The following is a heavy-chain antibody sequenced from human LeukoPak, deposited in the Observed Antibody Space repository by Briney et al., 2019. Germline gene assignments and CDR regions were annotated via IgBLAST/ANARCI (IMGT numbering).Heavy chain of an antibody. D-gene: IGHD5-18*01. V-gene: IGHV4-59*01. CDR2: IYYSGST. Sequence: SETLSLTCTVSGGSISSYYWSWIRQPPGKGPEWIGYIYYSGSTNYNPSLKSRVTISVDTSKNQFSLKLSSVTAADTAVYYCAREDTAMAYFDYWGQGTLVTVSS. CDR1: GGSISSYY. CDR3: AREDTAMAYFDY. J-gene: IGHJ4*02.